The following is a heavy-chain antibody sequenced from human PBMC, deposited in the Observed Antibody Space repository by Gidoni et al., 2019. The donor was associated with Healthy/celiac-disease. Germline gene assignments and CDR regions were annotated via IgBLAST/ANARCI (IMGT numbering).Heavy chain of an antibody. CDR3: ARDCRAVAGTGYYYYGMDV. CDR1: GGSISSYF. CDR2: IYYSGST. D-gene: IGHD6-19*01. V-gene: IGHV4-59*01. J-gene: IGHJ6*02. Sequence: QVQLQESGPGLVKPSETLSLTCPVSGGSISSYFWSWIRQPPGKGLEWIGYIYYSGSTNYNPSLKSRVTISVDTSKNQFSLKLSSVTAADTAVYYCARDCRAVAGTGYYYYGMDVWGQGTTVTVSS.